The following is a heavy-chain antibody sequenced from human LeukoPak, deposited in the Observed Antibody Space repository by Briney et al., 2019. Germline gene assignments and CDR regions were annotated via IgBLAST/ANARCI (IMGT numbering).Heavy chain of an antibody. Sequence: PSQTLSLTCTVSGGSISSGGYYWSWIRQHPGKGLEWIGYIYYSGSTFYNPSLKSRVTISVDTSKNQFSLKLSSVTAADTAVYYCARVLSARSGTAMATPFDYWGQGTLVTVSS. CDR3: ARVLSARSGTAMATPFDY. CDR2: IYYSGST. D-gene: IGHD5-18*01. CDR1: GGSISSGGYY. V-gene: IGHV4-31*03. J-gene: IGHJ4*02.